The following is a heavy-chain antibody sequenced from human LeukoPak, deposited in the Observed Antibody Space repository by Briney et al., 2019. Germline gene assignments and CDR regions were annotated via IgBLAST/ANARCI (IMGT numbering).Heavy chain of an antibody. CDR2: IDISGSII. CDR3: ARRKHSSGWSPNEFYFDY. D-gene: IGHD6-13*01. CDR1: GFTFSDYY. Sequence: PGGSLRLSCAASGFTFSDYYMSWIRQAPGKGLEWVSYIDISGSIIYYAHSVKGRFTIFRDNAKNSLYLQMNSLRAEDTAVYYCARRKHSSGWSPNEFYFDYWGQGTLVTVSS. V-gene: IGHV3-11*01. J-gene: IGHJ4*02.